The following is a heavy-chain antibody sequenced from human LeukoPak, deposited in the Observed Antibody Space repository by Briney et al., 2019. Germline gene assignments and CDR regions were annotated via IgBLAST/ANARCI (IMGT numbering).Heavy chain of an antibody. V-gene: IGHV3-7*01. CDR1: GLTFSSYW. Sequence: GGSLRLSCTASGLTFSSYWMSWVRQAPGEGLEWEANINQDGSEKYYVDSVKGRFTISRDNAKNSLYLQMNSLRAEDTAVYYCARGRRVPAAMGNWFEPWGQGTLVTVSS. J-gene: IGHJ5*02. D-gene: IGHD2-2*01. CDR2: INQDGSEK. CDR3: ARGRRVPAAMGNWFEP.